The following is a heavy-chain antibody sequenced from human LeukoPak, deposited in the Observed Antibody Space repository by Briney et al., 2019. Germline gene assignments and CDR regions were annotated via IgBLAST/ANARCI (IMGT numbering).Heavy chain of an antibody. CDR2: IGPYNGNT. Sequence: EASVKVSCKASGYTFTSYGISWVRQAPGQGLEWMEWIGPYNGNTNYAQNLQGRVTMTTDTSTSTAYMELGSLGSDDTAVYYCARDQDSLVRGVIGYWGQGTLVTVSS. CDR3: ARDQDSLVRGVIGY. J-gene: IGHJ4*02. V-gene: IGHV1-18*01. CDR1: GYTFTSYG. D-gene: IGHD3-10*01.